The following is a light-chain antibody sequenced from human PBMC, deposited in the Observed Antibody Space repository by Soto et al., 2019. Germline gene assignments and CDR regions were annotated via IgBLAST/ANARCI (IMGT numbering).Light chain of an antibody. CDR1: QSVSSN. Sequence: EIVMTQSPATLSVSPGERATLSCRASQSVSSNLAWYQQKPGQAPRLLIYDASTRATGIPARFSGSGSGTEFTLTISSLQSEEFAVYYCQQYHNWPLTVGGGTKVEIK. J-gene: IGKJ4*01. V-gene: IGKV3-15*01. CDR3: QQYHNWPLT. CDR2: DAS.